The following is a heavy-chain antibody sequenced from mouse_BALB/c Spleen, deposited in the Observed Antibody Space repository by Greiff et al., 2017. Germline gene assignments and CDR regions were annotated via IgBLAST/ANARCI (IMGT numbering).Heavy chain of an antibody. Sequence: DVHLVESGGGLVQPKGSLKLSCAASGFTFNTYAMNWVRQAPGKGLEWVARIRSKSNNYATYYADSVKDRFTISRDDSQSMLYLQMNNLKTEDTAMYYCVSYGNYIYAMDYWGQGTSVTVSS. V-gene: IGHV10-1*02. CDR2: IRSKSNNYAT. CDR3: VSYGNYIYAMDY. CDR1: GFTFNTYA. D-gene: IGHD2-1*01. J-gene: IGHJ4*01.